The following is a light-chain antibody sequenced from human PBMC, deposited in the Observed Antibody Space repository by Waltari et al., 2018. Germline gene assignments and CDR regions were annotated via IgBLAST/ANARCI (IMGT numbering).Light chain of an antibody. CDR2: AAS. CDR1: QNIGTY. Sequence: LTQSPGTLSLSPGERATLSCRASQNIGTYLVWYQQKPGQPPRLLMYAASRRATGVPDRFSGSGSGTDFSLTISRLEPGDFAVYYCQNHERLPATFGQGTRVEIK. J-gene: IGKJ1*01. V-gene: IGKV3-20*01. CDR3: QNHERLPAT.